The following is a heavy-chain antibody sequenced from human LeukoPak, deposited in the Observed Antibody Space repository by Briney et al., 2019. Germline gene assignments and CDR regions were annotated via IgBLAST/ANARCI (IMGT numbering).Heavy chain of an antibody. CDR1: VGSISSYY. V-gene: IGHV4-59*08. CDR2: IYYSGST. CDR3: ARHVGYSSSWPLNH. D-gene: IGHD6-13*01. Sequence: SETLSLTCTVSVGSISSYYWSWTRQPPGKGLEWIGHIYYSGSTNYNPSLKSRVTISVDTSKNQFSLKLSSVTAADTAVYYCARHVGYSSSWPLNHWGQGTLVTVSS. J-gene: IGHJ5*02.